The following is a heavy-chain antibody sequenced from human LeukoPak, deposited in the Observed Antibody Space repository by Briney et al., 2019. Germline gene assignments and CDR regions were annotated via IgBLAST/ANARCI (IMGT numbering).Heavy chain of an antibody. D-gene: IGHD6-13*01. CDR3: ARDGIAAAGNYYYYYYMDV. V-gene: IGHV1-18*01. Sequence: GASVKVSCKASGYTFTNYNIIWVRQAPGQGLEWMGWISAYNGDTNYAQNLQGRVTLTTDSSTSTAYMELRRPRSDDTAVYYCARDGIAAAGNYYYYYYMDVWGKGTTVTVSS. CDR2: ISAYNGDT. J-gene: IGHJ6*03. CDR1: GYTFTNYN.